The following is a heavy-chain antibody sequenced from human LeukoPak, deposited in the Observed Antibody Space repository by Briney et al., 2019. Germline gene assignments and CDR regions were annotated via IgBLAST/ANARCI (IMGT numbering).Heavy chain of an antibody. Sequence: GGSLRLSCGASGFNFNSYWMNWVRQAPGKGLEWLANIKADGSEKYYVDSVKGRFTISRDNSKNLVYLQMNTLGAEDTAVYSCAAAPNFYYFDYWGRGTLVTVSS. V-gene: IGHV3-7*01. CDR3: AAAPNFYYFDY. D-gene: IGHD2/OR15-2a*01. CDR1: GFNFNSYW. CDR2: IKADGSEK. J-gene: IGHJ4*02.